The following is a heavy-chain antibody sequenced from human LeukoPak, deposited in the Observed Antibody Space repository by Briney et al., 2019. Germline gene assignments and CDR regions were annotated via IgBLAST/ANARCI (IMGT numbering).Heavy chain of an antibody. J-gene: IGHJ4*02. Sequence: PGGSLRLSCAASGFTFSSYAMSWVRQAPGKGLEWVSAISGSGGSTYYADSVKGRFTISRDNSKNTLYLQMNSLRAEDTAVYYCAKERGARNFMIVVVTPYDYWGQGTLVTVSS. CDR1: GFTFSSYA. CDR3: AKERGARNFMIVVVTPYDY. D-gene: IGHD3-22*01. V-gene: IGHV3-23*01. CDR2: ISGSGGST.